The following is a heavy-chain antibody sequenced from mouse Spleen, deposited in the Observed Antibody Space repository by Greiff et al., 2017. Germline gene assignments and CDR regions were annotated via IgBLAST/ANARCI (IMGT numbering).Heavy chain of an antibody. CDR2: IWTGGST. Sequence: QVQLKESGPGLVAPSQSLFLPCTVSGFSLNRLEINLGRQPPGKGLEWLGVIWTGGSTNYNSALISRLSISKDNSKSLVFLKMNSLQTDDTAIYYCVRRNLYRGEAMDYWGQGTSVTVSS. CDR1: GFSLNRLE. J-gene: IGHJ4*01. CDR3: VRRNLYRGEAMDY. V-gene: IGHV2S3*01.